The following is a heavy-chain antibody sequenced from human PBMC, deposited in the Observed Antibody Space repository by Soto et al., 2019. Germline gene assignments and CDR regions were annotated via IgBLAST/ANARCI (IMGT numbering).Heavy chain of an antibody. CDR3: ASTFPIGIRLLEWLPYYIFGMHX. CDR2: IIPIFGTA. D-gene: IGHD3-3*01. Sequence: CFVQVSCEASGGTFSSYAISWVRQAPGQGLEGMVGIIPIFGTANYAQKFQGRVTITADKSTRTAYMELSSLRSEDTAVYYCASTFPIGIRLLEWLPYYIFGMHXLGQGTKFTVS. V-gene: IGHV1-69*06. CDR1: GGTFSSYA. J-gene: IGHJ6*02.